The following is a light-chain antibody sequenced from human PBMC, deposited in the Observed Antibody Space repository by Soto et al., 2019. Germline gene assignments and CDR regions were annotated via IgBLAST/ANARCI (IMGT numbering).Light chain of an antibody. Sequence: DILLTQSPSFLSASVGDRVTITRRASQGISSSLAWYQQKPGKAPKLLIYAASTLQSGVASRFSGSGSGTEFTLTISSLQPEEFATFYCQQFLIYPFTFGPGTKVDIK. V-gene: IGKV1-9*01. CDR3: QQFLIYPFT. CDR2: AAS. CDR1: QGISSS. J-gene: IGKJ3*01.